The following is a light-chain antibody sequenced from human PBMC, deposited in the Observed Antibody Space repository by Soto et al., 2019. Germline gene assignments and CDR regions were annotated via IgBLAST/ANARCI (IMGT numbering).Light chain of an antibody. Sequence: DIQMTQAPSSLYASVGDRVTISCRASQSITTYLNWYQHKPGKAPKLLIYGASSLQSGVPSRFSGSGSETDFTLTISSLQPEDFATYYCQQGDSNPYTFGQGTKLELK. CDR1: QSITTY. J-gene: IGKJ2*01. CDR2: GAS. V-gene: IGKV1-39*01. CDR3: QQGDSNPYT.